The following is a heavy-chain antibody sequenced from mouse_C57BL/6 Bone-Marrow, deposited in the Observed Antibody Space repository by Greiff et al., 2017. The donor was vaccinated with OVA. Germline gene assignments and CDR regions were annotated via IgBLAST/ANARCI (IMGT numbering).Heavy chain of an antibody. Sequence: EVKLMESGGGLVKPGGSLKLSCAASGFTFSDYGMHWVRQAPEKGLEWVAYISSGSSTIYYADTVKGRFTISRDNAKNILYLQMSSLKSEDTATYYCARGGNYGFDYWGKGTTLTVSS. CDR3: ARGGNYGFDY. V-gene: IGHV5-17*03. J-gene: IGHJ2*01. CDR1: GFTFSDYG. CDR2: ISSGSSTI. D-gene: IGHD2-1*01.